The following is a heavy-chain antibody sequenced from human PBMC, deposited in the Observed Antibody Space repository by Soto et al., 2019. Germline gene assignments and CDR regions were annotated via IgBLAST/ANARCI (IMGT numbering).Heavy chain of an antibody. V-gene: IGHV4-59*01. J-gene: IGHJ4*02. Sequence: SETLSLTCAVYGGSFSPYFWSWNRQPPGKGLEWIGYVYYNGDTKYNPSLKSRITISVDTPKNQFSLNLTSVTAADTAVYYCVGGMGWLPDYWGQGTLVTVSS. CDR2: VYYNGDT. CDR1: GGSFSPYF. CDR3: VGGMGWLPDY. D-gene: IGHD6-19*01.